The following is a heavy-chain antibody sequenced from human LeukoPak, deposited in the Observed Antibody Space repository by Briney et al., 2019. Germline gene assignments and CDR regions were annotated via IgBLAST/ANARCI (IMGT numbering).Heavy chain of an antibody. CDR3: ARGGTMVRGVLPDAFDI. Sequence: GGSLRLSCAASGFTFSSYSMNWVRQAPGKGLEWVSSISSSSSYIYYADSVKGRFTISRDNAKNSLYLQMNSLRAEDTAVYYCARGGTMVRGVLPDAFDIWGQGTMVTVSS. J-gene: IGHJ3*02. CDR1: GFTFSSYS. V-gene: IGHV3-21*01. CDR2: ISSSSSYI. D-gene: IGHD3-10*01.